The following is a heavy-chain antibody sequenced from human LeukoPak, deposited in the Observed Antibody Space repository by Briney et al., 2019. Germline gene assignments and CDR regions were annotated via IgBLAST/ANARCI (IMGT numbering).Heavy chain of an antibody. J-gene: IGHJ4*02. V-gene: IGHV1-18*01. CDR1: GYTFTSYA. D-gene: IGHD2-21*02. CDR2: ISTYSGNT. CDR3: ARGGSRVVTYGNFDY. Sequence: ASVTVSCTASGYTFTSYALSWVRQAPGQGLEWMGWISTYSGNTNYAQKLQGRITMTIETSTSTAYMELRSLRSDDAAVYYCARGGSRVVTYGNFDYWGQGTLVTVSS.